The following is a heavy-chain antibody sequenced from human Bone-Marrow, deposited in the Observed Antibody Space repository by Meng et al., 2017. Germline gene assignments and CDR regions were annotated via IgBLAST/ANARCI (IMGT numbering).Heavy chain of an antibody. Sequence: QGRLAGSGPGLVKPPGTLSLPWAVSGGSISSSNWWRWVRQPPGKGLEWIGEIYHSGSTNYNPSLKSRVTISVDKSKNQFSLKLSSVTAADTAVYYCARGQYFSWWELLPAFWFDPWGQGTLVTVSS. CDR1: GGSISSSNW. J-gene: IGHJ5*02. CDR2: IYHSGST. D-gene: IGHD1-26*01. CDR3: ARGQYFSWWELLPAFWFDP. V-gene: IGHV4-4*03.